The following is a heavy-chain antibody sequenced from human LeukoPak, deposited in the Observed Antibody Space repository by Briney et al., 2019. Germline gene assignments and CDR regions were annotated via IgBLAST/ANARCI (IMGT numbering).Heavy chain of an antibody. J-gene: IGHJ4*02. CDR2: ISWDGGST. V-gene: IGHV3-43D*03. CDR1: GFTFDDYA. D-gene: IGHD1-26*01. CDR3: AKGSIVGATRSYFDY. Sequence: PGGSLRLSCAASGFTFDDYAMHWVRQGPGKGLEGVSLISWDGGSTYYADSVKGRFTISRDNSKNSLYLQMNSLRAEDTALYYCAKGSIVGATRSYFDYWGQGTLVTVSS.